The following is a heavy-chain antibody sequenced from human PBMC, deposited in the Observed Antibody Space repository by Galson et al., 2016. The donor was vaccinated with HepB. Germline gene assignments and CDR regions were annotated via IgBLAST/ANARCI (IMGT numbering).Heavy chain of an antibody. J-gene: IGHJ6*01. Sequence: QSGAEVKKPGESLRISCKGSGYSFSSYWIAWVRQMPGKGLEWMGIINPGDSDTRYSPSFQGQVTMSVDKSISTAYLQWNTLKASDTAMFFCARIDSYYHVWSREPRYHHDLMEVWGQGTTVTVSS. V-gene: IGHV5-51*01. CDR2: INPGDSDT. CDR1: GYSFSSYW. CDR3: ARIDSYYHVWSREPRYHHDLMEV. D-gene: IGHD3-3*01.